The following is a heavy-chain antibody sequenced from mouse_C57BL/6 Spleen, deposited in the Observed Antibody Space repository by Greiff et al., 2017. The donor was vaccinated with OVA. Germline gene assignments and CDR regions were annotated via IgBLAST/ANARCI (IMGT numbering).Heavy chain of an antibody. V-gene: IGHV1-82*01. CDR3: ALYYYGTHWYFDV. CDR1: GYAFSSSW. CDR2: IYPGDGDT. J-gene: IGHJ1*03. D-gene: IGHD1-1*01. Sequence: QVQLQQSGPELVKPGASVKISCKASGYAFSSSWMNWVKQRPGKGLEWIGRIYPGDGDTNYNGKFKGKATLTADKSSSTAYMQLSSLTSEDSAVYCCALYYYGTHWYFDVWGTGTTVTVSS.